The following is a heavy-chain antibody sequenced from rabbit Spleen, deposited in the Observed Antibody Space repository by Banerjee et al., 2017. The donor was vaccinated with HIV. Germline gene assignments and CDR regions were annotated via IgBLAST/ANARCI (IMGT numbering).Heavy chain of an antibody. D-gene: IGHD5-1*01. CDR1: GFSFSSSYW. J-gene: IGHJ4*01. CDR3: SRYNIGGYFNL. CDR2: IYTGNNGNT. Sequence: QEQLEESGGDLVKPEGSLTLTCTASGFSFSSSYWICWVRQAPGKGLEWIACIYTGNNGNTYYASWAKGRFTISKTSSTTVTLQVTSLTAADTATYFCSRYNIGGYFNLWGPGTLVTVS. V-gene: IGHV1S45*01.